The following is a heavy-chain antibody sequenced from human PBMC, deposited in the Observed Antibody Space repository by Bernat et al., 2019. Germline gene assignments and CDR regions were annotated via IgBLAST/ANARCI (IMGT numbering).Heavy chain of an antibody. V-gene: IGHV1-69*01. D-gene: IGHD2-8*01. Sequence: QVQLVQSGAEVKKPGSSVKVSCKASGGTFSSYAISWVRQAPGQGLEWMGGIIPIFGTANYAQKFQGRVTITADESTSTAYMELSSLRSEDTAVYYCARSACTNGACRAWHFDLWGRGTLVTVSS. CDR1: GGTFSSYA. J-gene: IGHJ2*01. CDR3: ARSACTNGACRAWHFDL. CDR2: IIPIFGTA.